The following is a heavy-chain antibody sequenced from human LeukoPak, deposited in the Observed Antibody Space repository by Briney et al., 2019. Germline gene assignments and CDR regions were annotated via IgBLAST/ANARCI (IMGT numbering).Heavy chain of an antibody. J-gene: IGHJ4*02. V-gene: IGHV4-38-2*02. CDR1: GYSISSGYY. CDR2: IYHSGST. Sequence: SETLSLTCTVSGYSISSGYYWGWIRQPPGKGLEWIGSIYHSGSTYYNPSLKSRVTISVDTSKNQFSLKLTSVTAADTAVYYCAREQNYYGSGSFLGGIDYWGQGTLVTVSS. CDR3: AREQNYYGSGSFLGGIDY. D-gene: IGHD3-10*01.